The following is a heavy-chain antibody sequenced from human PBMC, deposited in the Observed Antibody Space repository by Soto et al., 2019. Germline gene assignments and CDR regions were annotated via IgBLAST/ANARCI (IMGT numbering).Heavy chain of an antibody. CDR3: ARSQGGSSSLDIYYDYYYGSDV. CDR1: GGTFSSYA. Sequence: QVQLVQSGAEVKKPGSSVKVSCKAPGGTFSSYAISWVRQAPGQGLEWMGGIIPIFGTAKYAQKFQGRVTSPADESTSTGYMELSSRRSEDTAVYYCARSQGGSSSLDIYYDYYYGSDVWGQGTTVTVSS. D-gene: IGHD2-15*01. CDR2: IIPIFGTA. J-gene: IGHJ6*02. V-gene: IGHV1-69*01.